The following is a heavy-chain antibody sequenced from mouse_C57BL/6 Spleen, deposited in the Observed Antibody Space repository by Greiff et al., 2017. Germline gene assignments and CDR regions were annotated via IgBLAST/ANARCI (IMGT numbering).Heavy chain of an antibody. J-gene: IGHJ2*01. CDR1: GFTFSDYG. V-gene: IGHV5-17*01. CDR3: ARGYYGSSYVGYVDY. Sequence: EVKLVESGGGLVKPGGSLKLSCAASGFTFSDYGMHWVRQAPEKGLEWVAYISSGSSTIYYADTVKGRFTISRDNAKNTLFLQMTSLRSEDTAMYYCARGYYGSSYVGYVDYWGQGTTLTVSS. D-gene: IGHD1-1*01. CDR2: ISSGSSTI.